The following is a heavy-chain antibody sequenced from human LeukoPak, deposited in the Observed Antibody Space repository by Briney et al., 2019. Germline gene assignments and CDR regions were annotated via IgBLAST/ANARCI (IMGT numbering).Heavy chain of an antibody. J-gene: IGHJ5*02. V-gene: IGHV4-59*01. D-gene: IGHD6-13*01. Sequence: PSETLSLTCTVSGGSISSYYWSWIRQPPGKGLEWIGYIFYNGNTNYNPSLKSRVTISVDTSKNQFSLKLSSVTAADTAVYYCARTQAAGLNWFDPWGQGTLATVSS. CDR3: ARTQAAGLNWFDP. CDR1: GGSISSYY. CDR2: IFYNGNT.